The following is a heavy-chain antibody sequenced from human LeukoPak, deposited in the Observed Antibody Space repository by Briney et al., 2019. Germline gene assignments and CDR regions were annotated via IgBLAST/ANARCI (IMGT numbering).Heavy chain of an antibody. J-gene: IGHJ6*02. CDR2: TYYKSKWYN. D-gene: IGHD6-19*01. V-gene: IGHV6-1*01. Sequence: SQTLSLTCAISGDSVSSNTAAWNWIRQPPSRGLEWLGRTYYKSKWYNDYAVSVKSRITINPDTSKNQFSLQLNSVTPEDTAVYYCARESGYSSGPLWYYYGMDVWGQGTTVTVSS. CDR1: GDSVSSNTAA. CDR3: ARESGYSSGPLWYYYGMDV.